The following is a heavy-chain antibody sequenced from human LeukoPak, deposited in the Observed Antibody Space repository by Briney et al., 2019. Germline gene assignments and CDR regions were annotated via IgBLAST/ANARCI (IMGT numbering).Heavy chain of an antibody. Sequence: VASVKVSCKASGYTFTGYYMHWVRQAPGQGLEWMGWISAYNGNTNYAQKLRGRVTMTTDTSTSTAYMELRSLRSDDTAVYYCARDLGRARSYRDYWGQGTLVTVSS. V-gene: IGHV1-18*04. CDR3: ARDLGRARSYRDY. CDR1: GYTFTGYY. J-gene: IGHJ4*02. D-gene: IGHD5-18*01. CDR2: ISAYNGNT.